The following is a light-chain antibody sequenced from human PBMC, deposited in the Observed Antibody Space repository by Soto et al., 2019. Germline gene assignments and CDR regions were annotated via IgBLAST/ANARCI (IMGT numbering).Light chain of an antibody. CDR2: GAS. Sequence: EIVMTQSPATLSVSPGERATLSCRASQSVSSNVAWYQQTPGQAPRLLIYGASTRATGIPARFSGSGSGTEFTLTLSSLQSEDFAVYYCQQYNNGWTFGQGTKVEIK. J-gene: IGKJ1*01. V-gene: IGKV3-15*01. CDR3: QQYNNGWT. CDR1: QSVSSN.